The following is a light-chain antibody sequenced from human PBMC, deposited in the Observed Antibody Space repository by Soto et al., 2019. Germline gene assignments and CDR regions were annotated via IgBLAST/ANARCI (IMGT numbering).Light chain of an antibody. Sequence: EIVMTQSPATLSVSPEERATLSCRASQRIRSNLAWYRHKPGQDPSLLIYGASTRATGIPARFTGSGSGTEFTLTISSLQSEDCATYYCQQYDYWPFTFGQGTQLEI. CDR3: QQYDYWPFT. CDR1: QRIRSN. J-gene: IGKJ2*01. CDR2: GAS. V-gene: IGKV3-15*01.